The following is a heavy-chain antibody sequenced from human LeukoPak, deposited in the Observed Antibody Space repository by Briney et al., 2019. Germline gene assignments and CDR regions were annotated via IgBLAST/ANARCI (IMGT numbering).Heavy chain of an antibody. J-gene: IGHJ3*02. V-gene: IGHV3-21*01. CDR1: GFTFSSYS. Sequence: PGGSLRLSCAASGFTFSSYSMNWVRQAPGKGLEWVSSISSSSSYIYYADSVKGRFTISRDNAKNSLYLQVNSLRAEDTAVYYCARERRTGYYYDSSGYSDDAFDIWGQGTMVTVSS. CDR2: ISSSSSYI. CDR3: ARERRTGYYYDSSGYSDDAFDI. D-gene: IGHD3-22*01.